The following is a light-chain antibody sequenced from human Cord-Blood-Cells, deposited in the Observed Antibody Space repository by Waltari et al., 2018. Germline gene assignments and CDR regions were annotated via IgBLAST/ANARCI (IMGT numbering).Light chain of an antibody. CDR2: SNN. CDR1: SSTIGSNT. J-gene: IGLJ2*01. CDR3: AAWDDSLNGPV. V-gene: IGLV1-44*01. Sequence: QSVLTQPPSASGTPGQRVTSSCSGSSSTIGSNTVTWYQQLPGTAPQLLIYSNNQRPSGVPDRFSGSKSGTSASLAISGLQSEDEADYYCAAWDDSLNGPVFGGGTKLTVL.